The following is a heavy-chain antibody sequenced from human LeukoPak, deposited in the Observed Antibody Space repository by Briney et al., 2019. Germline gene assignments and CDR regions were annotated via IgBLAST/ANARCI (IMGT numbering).Heavy chain of an antibody. CDR3: ATYSGVHHKTFDD. CDR1: GITVSRYW. CDR2: IKQDENEQ. J-gene: IGHJ4*02. D-gene: IGHD1-26*01. V-gene: IGHV3-7*03. Sequence: GGSLRLSCAASGITVSRYWMSWVRQAPGGGLEWVANIKQDENEQDYVDSVRGRFTISRDNAKNSLYLQMNSLRVKDTALYFCATYSGVHHKTFDDWGQGTLVTVSS.